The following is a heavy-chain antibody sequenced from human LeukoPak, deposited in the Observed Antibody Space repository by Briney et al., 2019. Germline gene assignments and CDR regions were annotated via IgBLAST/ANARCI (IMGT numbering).Heavy chain of an antibody. V-gene: IGHV4-34*01. CDR2: INHSGST. J-gene: IGHJ5*02. CDR1: GGSCSGYY. Sequence: PSETLSLTCAVYGGSCSGYYWSWIRQPPGKGLEWIGEINHSGSTNYNPSLKSRVTISVDTSKNQFSLKLSSVTAADTAVYYCARGAFYRVVVAATAYLDWFDPWGQGTLVTVSS. D-gene: IGHD2-15*01. CDR3: ARGAFYRVVVAATAYLDWFDP.